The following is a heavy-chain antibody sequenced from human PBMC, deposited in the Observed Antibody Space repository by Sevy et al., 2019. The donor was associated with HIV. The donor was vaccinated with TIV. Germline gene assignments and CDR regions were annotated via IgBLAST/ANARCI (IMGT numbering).Heavy chain of an antibody. CDR2: IIHIFGTA. CDR1: GGTFSSYA. V-gene: IGHV1-69*13. Sequence: ASVKVSCKASGGTFSSYAISWVRQAPGQGLEWMGGIIHIFGTANYTQKFQGRVTITADESTSTAYMELSSLRSEDTAVYYCARGGLRSSSTKYYYYYGMDVWGQGTTVTVSS. D-gene: IGHD6-13*01. CDR3: ARGGLRSSSTKYYYYYGMDV. J-gene: IGHJ6*02.